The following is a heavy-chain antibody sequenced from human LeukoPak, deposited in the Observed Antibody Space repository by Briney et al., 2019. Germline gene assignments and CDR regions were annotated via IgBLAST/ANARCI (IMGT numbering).Heavy chain of an antibody. CDR3: ATEEGSNYYASSGSPDY. CDR2: ISYDGCNK. Sequence: QAGKSLRLSCTASGFTFSNYAMHWVRQAPGKGLEWVAVISYDGCNKYYADSVKGRFTISRDSSKNTLYLQMNSLRAEDTAVYYCATEEGSNYYASSGSPDYWGQGTLVTVSS. CDR1: GFTFSNYA. D-gene: IGHD3-22*01. V-gene: IGHV3-30-3*01. J-gene: IGHJ4*02.